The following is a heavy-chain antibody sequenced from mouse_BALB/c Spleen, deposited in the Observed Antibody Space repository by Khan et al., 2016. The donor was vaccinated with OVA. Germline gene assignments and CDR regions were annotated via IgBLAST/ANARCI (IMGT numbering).Heavy chain of an antibody. J-gene: IGHJ2*01. CDR2: ISYSGVT. CDR1: GYSITSGYA. D-gene: IGHD1-1*01. V-gene: IGHV3-2*02. CDR3: ARGNYYGYYFDY. Sequence: EVQLVESGPGLVKPSQSLSLTCTVTGYSITSGYAWNWIRQFPGNKLEWMGYISYSGVTSYTPSLKSRISITRDTSKNQFFLQLKSVTTEDTATYYCARGNYYGYYFDYWGQGTILTVSS.